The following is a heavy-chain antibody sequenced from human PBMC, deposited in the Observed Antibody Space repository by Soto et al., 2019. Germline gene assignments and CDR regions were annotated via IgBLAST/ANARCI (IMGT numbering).Heavy chain of an antibody. J-gene: IGHJ5*02. CDR1: GWSFRGYY. D-gene: IGHD5-18*01. CDR2: INHSGST. CDR3: ARGSYSYGRNWFDP. V-gene: IGHV4-34*01. Sequence: SETLSLTCSVYGWSFRGYYWSWIRQPPGKGLEWIGEINHSGSTNYNPSLKSRVTISVDTSKNQFSLKLSSVTAADTAVYYCARGSYSYGRNWFDPWGQGTLVTVSS.